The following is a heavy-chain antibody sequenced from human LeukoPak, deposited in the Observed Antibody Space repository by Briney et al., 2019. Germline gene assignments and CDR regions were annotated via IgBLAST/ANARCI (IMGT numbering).Heavy chain of an antibody. J-gene: IGHJ4*02. CDR1: GFTFGSHA. Sequence: GGSLRLSCEASGFTFGSHAMYWVRQAPGKGLEWVAGIFGSGGSPHYADSVKGRFTISRDNPRNTVYLQINSLRDDDTAVYYCGKTTVGYSSGQKPAWPVDFWGQGTLVTVSP. D-gene: IGHD5-18*01. CDR2: IFGSGGSP. V-gene: IGHV3-23*01. CDR3: GKTTVGYSSGQKPAWPVDF.